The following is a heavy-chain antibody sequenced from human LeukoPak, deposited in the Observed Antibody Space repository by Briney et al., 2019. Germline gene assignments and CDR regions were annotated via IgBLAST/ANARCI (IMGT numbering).Heavy chain of an antibody. CDR2: IKQDGSEK. CDR3: ARDNYYGSSGYRYFDY. CDR1: GFTFSSYW. Sequence: GGSLRLSCAASGFTFSSYWMNWVRQAPGKGLEWVAKIKQDGSEKYYVDSVKGRFTISRDNAKNSLYLQMNSLRAEDTAVYYCARDNYYGSSGYRYFDYWGQGTLVTVSS. J-gene: IGHJ4*02. V-gene: IGHV3-7*01. D-gene: IGHD3-22*01.